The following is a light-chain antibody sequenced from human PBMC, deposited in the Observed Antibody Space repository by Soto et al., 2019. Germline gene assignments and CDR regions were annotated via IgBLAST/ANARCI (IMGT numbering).Light chain of an antibody. J-gene: IGKJ5*01. CDR3: QQYGNSVT. CDR1: QSVSSSY. V-gene: IGKV3-20*01. CDR2: GAS. Sequence: EIVLTQSPGTLSLSPGERATLSCRASQSVSSSYLGWYQQKPGQAPRLLIYGASIRATGIPDRFSGSGSGTDFTLTISRLEPEDFAVYYCQQYGNSVTFGQGTRLEIK.